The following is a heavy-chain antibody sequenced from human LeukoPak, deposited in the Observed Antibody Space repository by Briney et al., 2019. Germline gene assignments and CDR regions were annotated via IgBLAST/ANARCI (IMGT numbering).Heavy chain of an antibody. CDR2: IYYSGST. J-gene: IGHJ4*02. CDR1: GGSTSGYY. Sequence: SETLSLTCSVSGGSTSGYYWSWIRQPPGRGLEWIGYIYYSGSTNYNPSLKSRVTISVDTSKNQFSLKLRSVTAADTAVYYCVRDQDYVFDYWGQGSLVTVSS. D-gene: IGHD4-17*01. CDR3: VRDQDYVFDY. V-gene: IGHV4-59*01.